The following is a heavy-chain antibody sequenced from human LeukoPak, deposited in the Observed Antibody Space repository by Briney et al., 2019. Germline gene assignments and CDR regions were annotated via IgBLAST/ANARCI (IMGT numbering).Heavy chain of an antibody. CDR3: ATTPGCSSVWYESGFGY. CDR1: GFTFISYA. D-gene: IGHD6-19*01. J-gene: IGHJ4*02. Sequence: PGGSLRLSCAASGFTFISYAMSWVRQAPGKGMEWVSAMSGSGGSTYYADSVKGRFTICRDNSKNTLYLQMNSLRAEDTAVYYCATTPGCSSVWYESGFGYWGQGTMVTVSS. V-gene: IGHV3-23*01. CDR2: MSGSGGST.